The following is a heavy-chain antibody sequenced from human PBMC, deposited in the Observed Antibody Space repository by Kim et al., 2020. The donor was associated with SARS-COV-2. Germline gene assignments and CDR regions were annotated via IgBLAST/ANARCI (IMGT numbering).Heavy chain of an antibody. Sequence: GGSLRLSCATSGFTVSASYLNWLCQLPGMVLEWVAFLPITRTAIFYADSVKGRFTTSSNNAKNSLQLQMNSLKDEDTAVYHCVRDRMGGAFDIWVQGKLVNVSS. CDR3: VRDRMGGAFDI. J-gene: IGHJ3*02. D-gene: IGHD3-16*01. CDR1: GFTVSASY. V-gene: IGHV3-48*02. CDR2: LPITRTAI.